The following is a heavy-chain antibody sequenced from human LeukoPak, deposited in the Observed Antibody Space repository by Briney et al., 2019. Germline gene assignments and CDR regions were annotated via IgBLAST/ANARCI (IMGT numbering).Heavy chain of an antibody. CDR1: GFTFGDYA. CDR2: IRSKAYGGTT. CDR3: TRDRDCGDFVDY. V-gene: IGHV3-49*04. J-gene: IGHJ4*02. D-gene: IGHD4-17*01. Sequence: PGRSLRLSCTASGFTFGDYAMSWVRQAPGKGLEWVGFIRSKAYGGTTEYAASVKGRFSISRDDSKSIAYLQMNSLKTEDTAVYYCTRDRDCGDFVDYWGQGTLVTVSS.